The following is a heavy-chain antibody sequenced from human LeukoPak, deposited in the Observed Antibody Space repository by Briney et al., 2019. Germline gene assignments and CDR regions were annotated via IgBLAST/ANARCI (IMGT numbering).Heavy chain of an antibody. J-gene: IGHJ5*02. CDR3: ARQRVGYFRS. D-gene: IGHD2/OR15-2a*01. CDR1: GFTFSNYA. Sequence: GGSLRLSCAASGFTFSNYAMHWVRHAPGKGLEWVALMSYYGSHQYYADCVKGRFTINRDNTNNTVFLQLNCLRTEDRAVYYFARQRVGYFRSWGQGTLVTASS. CDR2: MSYYGSHQ. V-gene: IGHV3-30*01.